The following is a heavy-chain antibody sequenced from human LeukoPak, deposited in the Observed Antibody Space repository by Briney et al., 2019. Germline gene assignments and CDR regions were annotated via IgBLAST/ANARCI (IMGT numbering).Heavy chain of an antibody. CDR2: IYGAGRT. CDR1: GFIVSSNY. D-gene: IGHD6-13*01. J-gene: IGHJ2*01. V-gene: IGHV3-53*01. CDR3: ARIGAAGDWYFDL. Sequence: GGSLRLSCAASGFIVSSNYMSWVRQASGKGLEWVSVIYGAGRTYYADSVKGRFTISRDNSMNTFYLQMNSLRAEDTAVYYCARIGAAGDWYFDLWGRGTLVIVSS.